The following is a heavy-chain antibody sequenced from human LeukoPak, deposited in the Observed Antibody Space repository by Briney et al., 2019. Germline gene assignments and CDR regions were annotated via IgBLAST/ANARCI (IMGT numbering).Heavy chain of an antibody. CDR2: TRNKAHNYAT. D-gene: IGHD3-16*02. CDR3: TTLNYVWGTYPPDY. J-gene: IGHJ4*02. CDR1: GFNFSGSA. Sequence: PGGSLKLSCAASGFNFSGSAIHWVRQASGKGLEWVARTRNKAHNYATAYGASVQGRFSISRDESKTTAYLQMNSLKTEDTAVYYCTTLNYVWGTYPPDYWGQGTLVTVSS. V-gene: IGHV3-73*01.